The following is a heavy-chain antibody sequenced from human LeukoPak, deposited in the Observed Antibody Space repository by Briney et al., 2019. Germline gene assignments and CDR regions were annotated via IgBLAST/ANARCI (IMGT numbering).Heavy chain of an antibody. CDR3: ARDRSSSWYAYYFDY. D-gene: IGHD6-13*01. CDR1: GFTFSSYA. J-gene: IGHJ4*02. V-gene: IGHV3-30*04. CDR2: ISYDGSNK. Sequence: GGSQRLSCAASGFTFSSYAMPRVRQAPAKGLERVEAISYDGSNKYYADSVKGRCTISRDNCKNTLYLQMNSLRAEDTAVYYCARDRSSSWYAYYFDYWGQGTLVTVSS.